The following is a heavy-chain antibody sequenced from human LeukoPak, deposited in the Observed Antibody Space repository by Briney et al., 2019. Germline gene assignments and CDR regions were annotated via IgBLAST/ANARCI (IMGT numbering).Heavy chain of an antibody. CDR3: AKGRDGDLIDY. CDR2: ISYDGSNK. V-gene: IGHV3-30-3*01. Sequence: GGSLRLSCAASGFTFSSYAMHWVRQAPGKGLEWVAVISYDGSNKYYADSVKGRFTISRDNAKNSLYLQMNSLRAEDTALYYCAKGRDGDLIDYWGQGTLVTVSS. CDR1: GFTFSSYA. D-gene: IGHD3-3*01. J-gene: IGHJ4*02.